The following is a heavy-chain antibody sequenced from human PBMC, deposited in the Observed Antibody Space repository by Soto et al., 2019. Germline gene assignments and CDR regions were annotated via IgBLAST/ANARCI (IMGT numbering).Heavy chain of an antibody. Sequence: GGSMRLSCAASGVTFVGYAMSCVRPATGKWLEWVSAISGSGGSTYYADSVKGRFTISRAKSKNTLYSQMNSPSAKATAVYYCAKDQGRGSGDYWGQGTLVTVSS. D-gene: IGHD3-10*01. J-gene: IGHJ4*02. V-gene: IGHV3-23*01. CDR1: GVTFVGYA. CDR2: ISGSGGST. CDR3: AKDQGRGSGDY.